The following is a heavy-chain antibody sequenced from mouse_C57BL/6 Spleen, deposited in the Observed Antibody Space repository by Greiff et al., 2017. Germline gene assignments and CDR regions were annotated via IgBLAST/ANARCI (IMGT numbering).Heavy chain of an antibody. CDR3: TTCGY. CDR1: GYTFTDYE. CDR2: IDPETGGT. V-gene: IGHV1-15*01. Sequence: QVQLQQSGAELVRPGASVTLSCKASGYTFTDYEMHWVKQTPVHGLEWIGAIDPETGGTAYNQKFKGKAILTADKSSSTAYMELLSLTSADSAVYYCTTCGYWGQGTTLTVSS. J-gene: IGHJ2*01.